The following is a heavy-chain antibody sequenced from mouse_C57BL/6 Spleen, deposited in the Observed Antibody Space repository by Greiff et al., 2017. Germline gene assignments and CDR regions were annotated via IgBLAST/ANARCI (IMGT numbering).Heavy chain of an antibody. J-gene: IGHJ4*01. CDR2: IHPNSGST. V-gene: IGHV1-64*01. D-gene: IGHD2-5*01. CDR3: APYYSNYVGAMDY. CDR1: GYTFTSYW. Sequence: QVQLQQSGAELVKPGASVKLSCKASGYTFTSYWMHWVKQRPGQGLEWIGMIHPNSGSTNYNEKFKSKATLTVDKSSSTAYMQLSSLTSEDSAVYYCAPYYSNYVGAMDYWGQGTSVTVSS.